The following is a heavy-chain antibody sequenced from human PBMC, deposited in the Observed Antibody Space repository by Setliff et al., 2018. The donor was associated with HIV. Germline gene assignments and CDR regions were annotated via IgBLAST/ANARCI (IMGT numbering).Heavy chain of an antibody. J-gene: IGHJ4*02. CDR1: GFTFIDAW. D-gene: IGHD3-10*01. Sequence: PGGCMRLSCAVSGFTFIDAWMGWVRQAPGKGLEWVGRIKSRSDGGTTDYAAPVKGRFVISRDTSKNTLYLQMNSLKSEDTAIHYCTTDRGVTANTIFTNWGQGTLVTVSS. CDR3: TTDRGVTANTIFTN. V-gene: IGHV3-15*01. CDR2: IKSRSDGGTT.